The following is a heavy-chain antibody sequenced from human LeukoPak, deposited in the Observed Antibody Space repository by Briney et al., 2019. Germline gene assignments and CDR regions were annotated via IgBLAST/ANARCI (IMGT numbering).Heavy chain of an antibody. J-gene: IGHJ3*02. V-gene: IGHV5-51*01. Sequence: GESLKISCKGSGYSFTSYWIGWVRRMPGKGLEWMGIIYPGDSDTRYSPSFQGQVTISADKSISTAYLQWSSLKASDTAMYYCARHHTYYYDSSGYPDAFDIWGQGTMVTVSS. D-gene: IGHD3-22*01. CDR3: ARHHTYYYDSSGYPDAFDI. CDR2: IYPGDSDT. CDR1: GYSFTSYW.